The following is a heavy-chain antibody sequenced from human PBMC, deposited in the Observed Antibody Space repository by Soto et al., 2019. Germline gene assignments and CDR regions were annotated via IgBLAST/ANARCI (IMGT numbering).Heavy chain of an antibody. CDR3: AGPPELTRIYYYYGMDV. J-gene: IGHJ6*02. CDR2: IIPIFGTA. D-gene: IGHD1-7*01. CDR1: VGTFSSYA. V-gene: IGHV1-69*13. Sequence: ASVKVSCKASVGTFSSYAISWVRQAPGQGLEWMGGIIPIFGTANYAQKFQGRVTITADESTSTAYMELSSLRSEDTAVYYCAGPPELTRIYYYYGMDVWGQGTTVTVSS.